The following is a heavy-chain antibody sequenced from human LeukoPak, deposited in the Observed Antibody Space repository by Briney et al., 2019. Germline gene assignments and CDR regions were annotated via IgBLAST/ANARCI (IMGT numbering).Heavy chain of an antibody. CDR1: GGSFSGHY. CDR3: AREGGGSCYY. Sequence: SETLSLTCAVYGGSFSGHYWSWIRQPPGKGLEWIGEINHSGNTNYNPSLKSRVTISVDTSKNQFPLKLSSVTAADTAVYYCAREGGGSCYYWGQGTLVTVSS. CDR2: INHSGNT. J-gene: IGHJ4*02. V-gene: IGHV4-34*01. D-gene: IGHD2-15*01.